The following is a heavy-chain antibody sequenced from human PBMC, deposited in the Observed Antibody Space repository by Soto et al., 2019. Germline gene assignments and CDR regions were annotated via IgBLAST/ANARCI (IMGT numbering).Heavy chain of an antibody. CDR1: GFTFSSYG. CDR2: ISYDGSNK. Sequence: QVQLVESGGGVVQPGRSLRLSCAASGFTFSSYGMHWVRQAPGKGLEWVAVISYDGSNKYYADSVKGRFTISRDNSKNTLYLQMNSLRAEGTAVYYCANGWRTVTCSGGSCYSHSGMDVWGQGTTVTVSS. CDR3: ANGWRTVTCSGGSCYSHSGMDV. V-gene: IGHV3-30*18. D-gene: IGHD2-15*01. J-gene: IGHJ6*02.